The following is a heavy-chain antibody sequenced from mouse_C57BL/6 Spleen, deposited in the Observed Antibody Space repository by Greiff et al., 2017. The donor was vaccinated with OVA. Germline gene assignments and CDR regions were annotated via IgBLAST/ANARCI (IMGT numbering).Heavy chain of an antibody. J-gene: IGHJ2*01. CDR1: GYAFTNYL. CDR2: INPGSGGT. D-gene: IGHD1-1*01. V-gene: IGHV1-54*01. Sequence: VQLKESGAELVRPGTSVKVSCKASGYAFTNYLIEWVKQRPGQGLEWIGVINPGSGGTNYNEKFKGKATLTADKSSSTAYMQLSSLTSEDSAVYFCARGTTVVAPFDYWGQGTTLTVSS. CDR3: ARGTTVVAPFDY.